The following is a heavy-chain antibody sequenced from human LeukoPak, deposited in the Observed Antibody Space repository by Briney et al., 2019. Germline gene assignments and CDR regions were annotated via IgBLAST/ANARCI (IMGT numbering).Heavy chain of an antibody. V-gene: IGHV3-9*01. CDR2: ISWNSGSI. CDR3: AKGLYGSGGYESYYFDY. Sequence: PGGSLRLSCAASGFTFDDYAMHWVRQAPGKGLGWASGISWNSGSIGYADSVKGRFTISRDNAKNSLYLQMNSLRAEDTALYYCAKGLYGSGGYESYYFDYWGQGTLVTVSS. D-gene: IGHD3-10*01. CDR1: GFTFDDYA. J-gene: IGHJ4*02.